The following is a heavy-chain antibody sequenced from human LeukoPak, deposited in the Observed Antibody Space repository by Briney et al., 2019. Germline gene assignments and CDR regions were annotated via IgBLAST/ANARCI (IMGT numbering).Heavy chain of an antibody. CDR2: ITGSGGGS. CDR3: AKKSLWSGPFDY. V-gene: IGHV3-23*01. D-gene: IGHD3-3*01. CDR1: GFIFSNYA. Sequence: GGSLRLSCKASGFIFSNYAMSWVRQAPGKGLEWVSIITGSGGGSYYADSVKGRFTLSRDNSKNTLFLQMNSLRAEDTAVYFCAKKSLWSGPFDYWGQGTLVTAFS. J-gene: IGHJ4*02.